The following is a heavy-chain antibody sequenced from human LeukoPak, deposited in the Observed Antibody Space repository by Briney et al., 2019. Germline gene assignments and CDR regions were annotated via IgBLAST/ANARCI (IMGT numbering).Heavy chain of an antibody. D-gene: IGHD5-24*01. CDR2: MNPNSGNT. CDR1: GYTFTSYD. Sequence: ASVKVSCKASGYTFTSYDINWVRQATGQGLEWMGWMNPNSGNTGYAQKFQGRATMTRNTSISTAYMELSSLRSEDTAVYYCARRCTRDGYTPWGQGTLVTVSS. CDR3: ARRCTRDGYTP. V-gene: IGHV1-8*01. J-gene: IGHJ5*02.